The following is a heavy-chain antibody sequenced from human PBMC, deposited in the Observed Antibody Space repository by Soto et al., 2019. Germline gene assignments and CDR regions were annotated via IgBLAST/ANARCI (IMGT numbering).Heavy chain of an antibody. CDR1: GYTFTSYG. Sequence: VASVKVSCKASGYTFTSYGISWVRQAPGQGLEWMGWISAYNGNTNYAQKLQGRVTMTTDTSTSTAYMELRSLRSDDTAVYYCARDPGIAVAGTEVDYWDQGTLVTVSS. D-gene: IGHD6-19*01. CDR2: ISAYNGNT. CDR3: ARDPGIAVAGTEVDY. J-gene: IGHJ4*02. V-gene: IGHV1-18*01.